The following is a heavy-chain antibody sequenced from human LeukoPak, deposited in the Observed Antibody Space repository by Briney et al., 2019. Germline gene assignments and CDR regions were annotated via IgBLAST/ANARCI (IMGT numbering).Heavy chain of an antibody. CDR2: IHNNGAT. CDR1: GGSITDNTYY. CDR3: ARRRVAATAGWSDP. Sequence: TTSETLSLTCAVSGGSITDNTYYWGWIRQPPGEGLEWIGCIHNNGATYYGPSLKSRVTFSMDTSKNQVFLTLTSVTAADTAVYYCARRRVAATAGWSDPWGQGTLVTVSS. J-gene: IGHJ5*02. V-gene: IGHV4-39*01. D-gene: IGHD6-13*01.